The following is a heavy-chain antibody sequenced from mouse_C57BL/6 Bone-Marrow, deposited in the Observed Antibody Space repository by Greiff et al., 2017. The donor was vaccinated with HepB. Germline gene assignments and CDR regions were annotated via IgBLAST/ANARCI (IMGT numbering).Heavy chain of an antibody. D-gene: IGHD1-1*01. CDR3: ARYYYGSSYEFAY. CDR2: IYPSDSET. CDR1: GYTFTSYW. V-gene: IGHV1-61*01. Sequence: QVQLQQPGAELVRPGSSVKLSCKASGYTFTSYWMDWVKQRPGQGLEWIGNIYPSDSETYYNQKFKDKATLTVDKSSSTAYMQLSSLTSEDSAVYYWARYYYGSSYEFAYWGQGTLVTVSA. J-gene: IGHJ3*01.